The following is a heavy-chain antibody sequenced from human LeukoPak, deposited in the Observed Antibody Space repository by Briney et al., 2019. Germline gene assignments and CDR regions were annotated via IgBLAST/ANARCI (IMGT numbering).Heavy chain of an antibody. CDR1: GGSISSYY. CDR2: IYYSGST. J-gene: IGHJ4*02. Sequence: SETLSLTCIVSGGSISSYYWSWIRQPPGKGLEWIGYIYYSGSTNYNPSLKSRVTISVDTSKNQFSLKLSSVTAADTAVYYCARELAVAGRYFDYWGQGTLVTVSS. V-gene: IGHV4-59*01. CDR3: ARELAVAGRYFDY. D-gene: IGHD6-19*01.